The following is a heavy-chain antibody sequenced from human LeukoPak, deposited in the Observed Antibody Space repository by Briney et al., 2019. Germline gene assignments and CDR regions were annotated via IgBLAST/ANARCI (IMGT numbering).Heavy chain of an antibody. CDR3: ARSTTVTGTVFDP. CDR2: IIPIFGTA. V-gene: IGHV1-69*13. J-gene: IGHJ5*02. CDR1: GGTFSSYA. D-gene: IGHD4-11*01. Sequence: ASVKVSCKASGGTFSSYAISWVRQAPGQGLEWMGGIIPIFGTANYAQKFQGRVTITADESTSTAYMELSSLRSEDTAVYYCARSTTVTGTVFDPWGQRTLVTVSS.